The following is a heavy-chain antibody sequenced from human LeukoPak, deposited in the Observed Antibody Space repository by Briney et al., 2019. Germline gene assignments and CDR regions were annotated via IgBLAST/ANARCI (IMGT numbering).Heavy chain of an antibody. CDR1: GFSFSSYE. V-gene: IGHV3-48*03. Sequence: GGSLRLSCAASGFSFSSYEMNWVRQAPGKGLEWVSYISSSGSITYSADSVKGRFTISRDNAKNTLHLQMNSLRAEDTAVYYCARDVQAGPGYWGQGTLVTVSS. CDR2: ISSSGSIT. J-gene: IGHJ4*02. CDR3: ARDVQAGPGY. D-gene: IGHD6-19*01.